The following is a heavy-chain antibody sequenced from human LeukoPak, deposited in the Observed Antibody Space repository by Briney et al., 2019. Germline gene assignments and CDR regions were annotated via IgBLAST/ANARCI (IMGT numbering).Heavy chain of an antibody. Sequence: PGGSLRLSCAASGFTFSDYTMRWVRQAPGKRLEYVSAITSNGGNIHYANSVKGRFTISRDNSKNSLYLQMGGLRTEDMAAYHCARVKAGATISDFYYYYMDVWGKGTTVTVSS. J-gene: IGHJ6*03. CDR3: ARVKAGATISDFYYYYMDV. D-gene: IGHD1-26*01. V-gene: IGHV3-64*01. CDR2: ITSNGGNI. CDR1: GFTFSDYT.